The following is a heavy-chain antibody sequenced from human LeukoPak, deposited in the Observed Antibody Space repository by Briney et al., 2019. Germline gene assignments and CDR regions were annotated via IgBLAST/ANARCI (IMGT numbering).Heavy chain of an antibody. CDR1: GFTFDDYA. Sequence: GGSLRLSCAASGFTFDDYAMHWVRQAPGKGLEWVSLISGDGGSTYYADSVKGRFTISRDNSKNSLYLQMNSLRAEDTAVYCCARGLPFDYWGQGTLVTVSS. V-gene: IGHV3-43*02. CDR2: ISGDGGST. J-gene: IGHJ4*02. CDR3: ARGLPFDY.